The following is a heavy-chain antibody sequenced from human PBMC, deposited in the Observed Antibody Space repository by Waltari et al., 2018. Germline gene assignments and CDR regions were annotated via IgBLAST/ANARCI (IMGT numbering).Heavy chain of an antibody. J-gene: IGHJ6*02. CDR2: IYTTGDT. V-gene: IGHV3-13*01. D-gene: IGHD5-18*01. CDR1: GFAFSRYD. Sequence: EMQLVESGGGLVQHGGSLRLSCAASGFAFSRYDMYWVRQVAGKGLECVSGIYTTGDTYYPGSVKGRFTISRENAKNSLDLQMNNLRPGDTGVYYCARYTGYGMDVWGQGTTVTVSS. CDR3: ARYTGYGMDV.